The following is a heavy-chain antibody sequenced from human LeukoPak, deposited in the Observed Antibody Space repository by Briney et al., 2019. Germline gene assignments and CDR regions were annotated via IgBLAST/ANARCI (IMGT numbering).Heavy chain of an antibody. V-gene: IGHV3-48*01. CDR3: ARDPYDFWRPFDY. D-gene: IGHD3-3*01. J-gene: IGHJ4*02. CDR2: TSSSSSTI. CDR1: GFTFSSYS. Sequence: PGGSLRLSCAASGFTFSSYSMNWVRQAPGKGLEWVSYTSSSSSTIYYADSVKGRFTISRDNAKNSLYLQMNSLRAEDTAVYYCARDPYDFWRPFDYWGQGPLVTVSS.